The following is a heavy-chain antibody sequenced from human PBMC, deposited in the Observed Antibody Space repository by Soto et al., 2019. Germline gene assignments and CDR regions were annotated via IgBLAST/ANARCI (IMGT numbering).Heavy chain of an antibody. Sequence: VQLVESGGGVVQPGRSLRLSCAASGFTFSDYAMHWVRQAPGKGLEWVAVVSHDGRNTHYADSVKGRFTISRDSSKNTVSLEMTXXXAXXXXXXXXXXXXXXXXVXSDFNYWGQGALVTVXS. CDR3: XXXXXXXXVXSDFNY. V-gene: IGHV3-30*03. CDR1: GFTFSDYA. CDR2: VSHDGRNT. J-gene: IGHJ4*02.